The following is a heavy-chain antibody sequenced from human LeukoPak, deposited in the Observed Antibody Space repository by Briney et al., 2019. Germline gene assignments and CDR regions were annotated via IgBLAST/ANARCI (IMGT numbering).Heavy chain of an antibody. V-gene: IGHV3-7*03. D-gene: IGHD3-10*01. CDR1: GFNFRAYW. J-gene: IGHJ4*02. Sequence: GGSLRLSCTTSGFNFRAYWMGWVRQAPGKGLEWVANIHQHGSKENYVDSVKGRFTISRDNAKNSVFLQMNSLRAEDTALYYCAKRGSYGSGSYFDYWGQGALVTVSS. CDR3: AKRGSYGSGSYFDY. CDR2: IHQHGSKE.